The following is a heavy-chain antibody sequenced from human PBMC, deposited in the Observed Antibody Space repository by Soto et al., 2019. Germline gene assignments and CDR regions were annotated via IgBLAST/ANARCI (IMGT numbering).Heavy chain of an antibody. Sequence: GSLRLSCAASGFTFSSYAMHWVRQAPGKGLEWVAVISYDGSNKYYADSVKGRFTISRDNSKNTLYLQMNSLRAEDTAVYYCTRDLRDNYYYYGMDVWGQGTTVTVSS. J-gene: IGHJ6*02. CDR1: GFTFSSYA. CDR3: TRDLRDNYYYYGMDV. CDR2: ISYDGSNK. V-gene: IGHV3-30-3*01.